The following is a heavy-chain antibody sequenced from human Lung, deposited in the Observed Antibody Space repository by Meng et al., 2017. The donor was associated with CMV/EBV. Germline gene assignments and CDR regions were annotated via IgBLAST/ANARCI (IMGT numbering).Heavy chain of an antibody. Sequence: VQRQGSGPGLVKPSGPLSLTCAVSGGSISSSNWWSWVRQPPGKGLEWIGEIYHSGSTNYNPSLKSRVTISVDKSKNQFSLKLSSVTAADTAVYYCASFPPPGKQWLVTDYWGQGTLVTVSS. CDR3: ASFPPPGKQWLVTDY. J-gene: IGHJ4*02. D-gene: IGHD6-19*01. CDR2: IYHSGST. V-gene: IGHV4-4*02. CDR1: GGSISSSNW.